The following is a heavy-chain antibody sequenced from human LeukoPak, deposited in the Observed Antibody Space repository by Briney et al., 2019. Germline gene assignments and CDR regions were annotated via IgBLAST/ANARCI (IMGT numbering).Heavy chain of an antibody. V-gene: IGHV3-74*01. J-gene: IGHJ4*02. Sequence: GGSLRLSCAASGFTFSSYWMHWVRQIPGKGLVWVSHINGDGSRTSYADSVKGRITISRDNSKNTLYLQMNSLRAEDTAVYYCAKWSIANFFDYWGQGTLVTVSS. CDR1: GFTFSSYW. D-gene: IGHD6-6*01. CDR2: INGDGSRT. CDR3: AKWSIANFFDY.